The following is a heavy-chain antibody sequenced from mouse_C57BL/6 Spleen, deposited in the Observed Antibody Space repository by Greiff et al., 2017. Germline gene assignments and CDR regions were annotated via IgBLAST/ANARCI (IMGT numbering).Heavy chain of an antibody. CDR1: GYTFTSYT. J-gene: IGHJ3*01. V-gene: IGHV1-4*01. D-gene: IGHD1-1*01. CDR2: INPSSGYT. CDR3: ATTVVAKDWFAY. Sequence: VLLQQSGAVLARSGASVKMSCKASGYTFTSYTMHWVKQRPGQGLEWIGYINPSSGYTKYNQKFKDKATLTADKSSSTAYMQLSSLTSEDSAVYYCATTVVAKDWFAYWGQGTLVTVSA.